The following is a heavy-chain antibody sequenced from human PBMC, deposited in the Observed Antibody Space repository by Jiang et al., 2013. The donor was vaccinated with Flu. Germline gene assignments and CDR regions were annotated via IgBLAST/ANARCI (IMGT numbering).Heavy chain of an antibody. CDR3: ARGVSGATYYFDY. CDR2: IPTSSSYI. J-gene: IGHJ4*02. Sequence: VQLLESGGGLVKPGGSLRLSCAASGFTFSTYSMNWVRQAPGKGLEWVSSIPTSSSYIYYADSVKGRFTISRDNAKNSLYLQMNSLRAEDTAMYYCARGVSGATYYFDYWGQGTLVTVSS. V-gene: IGHV3-21*01. CDR1: GFTFSTYS. D-gene: IGHD1-26*01.